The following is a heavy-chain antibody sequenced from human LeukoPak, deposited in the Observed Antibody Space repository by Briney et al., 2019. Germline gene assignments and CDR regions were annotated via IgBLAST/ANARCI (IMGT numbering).Heavy chain of an antibody. V-gene: IGHV4-34*01. D-gene: IGHD2-21*02. CDR3: ARQATAEAGFDY. CDR2: INHSGST. CDR1: GGSFSGYY. J-gene: IGHJ4*02. Sequence: SETLSLTCAVYGGSFSGYYWSWIRQPPGKGLEWIGEINHSGSTSYNPSLKSRVTISVDTSKNQFSLKLSSVTAADTAVYYCARQATAEAGFDYWGQGTLVTVSS.